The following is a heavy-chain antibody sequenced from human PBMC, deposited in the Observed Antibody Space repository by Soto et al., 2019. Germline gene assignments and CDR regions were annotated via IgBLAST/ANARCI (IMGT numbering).Heavy chain of an antibody. CDR3: ARSEYSSSSSWFDP. CDR1: GGSISSSSYY. J-gene: IGHJ5*02. D-gene: IGHD6-6*01. Sequence: SETLSLTCTVSGGSISSSSYYWGWIRQPPGKGLEWIGSIYYSGSTYYNPSLKSRVTISVDTSKNQFSLKLSSVTAADTAVYYCARSEYSSSSSWFDPWGQGTLVTV. CDR2: IYYSGST. V-gene: IGHV4-39*01.